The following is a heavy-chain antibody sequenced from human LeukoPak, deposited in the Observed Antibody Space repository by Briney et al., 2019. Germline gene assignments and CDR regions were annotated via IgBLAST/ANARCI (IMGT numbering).Heavy chain of an antibody. CDR1: GYTFTSYY. CDR2: INPSGGST. D-gene: IGHD4-17*01. V-gene: IGHV1-46*01. CDR3: ARESGRGLRFDN. Sequence: ASVKVSCKASGYTFTSYYMHWVRQAPGQGLEWMGIINPSGGSTSYAQKFQGRVTITTDTSTSTAYMELRSLRSDDTAVYYCARESGRGLRFDNWGQGTLVTVSS. J-gene: IGHJ5*02.